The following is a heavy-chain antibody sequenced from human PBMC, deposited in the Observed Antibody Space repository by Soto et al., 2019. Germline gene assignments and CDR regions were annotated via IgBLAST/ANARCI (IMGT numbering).Heavy chain of an antibody. D-gene: IGHD7-27*01. CDR3: ARDLSWGSNWYYYMDV. V-gene: IGHV3-48*01. Sequence: GGSLRLSCATSGFILSDCAMNWVRQAPGKGLEWVSYISSSSSVIDYADSVKGRFTVSRDNARNSLYLQMNSQRAEDTAVYYCARDLSWGSNWYYYMDVWGKGTTVTVSS. J-gene: IGHJ6*03. CDR2: ISSSSSVI. CDR1: GFILSDCA.